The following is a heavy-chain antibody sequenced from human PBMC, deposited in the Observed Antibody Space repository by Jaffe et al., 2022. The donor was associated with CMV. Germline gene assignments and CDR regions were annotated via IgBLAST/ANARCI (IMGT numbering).Heavy chain of an antibody. CDR3: AKDTAAGTEVYYYGMDV. J-gene: IGHJ6*02. V-gene: IGHV3-43*01. Sequence: EVQLVESGGVVVQPGGSLRLSCAASGFTFDDYTMHWVRQAPGKGLEWVSLISWDGGSTYYADSVKGRFTISRDNSKNSLYLQMNSLRTEDTALYYCAKDTAAGTEVYYYGMDVWGQGTTVTVSS. CDR1: GFTFDDYT. CDR2: ISWDGGST. D-gene: IGHD6-13*01.